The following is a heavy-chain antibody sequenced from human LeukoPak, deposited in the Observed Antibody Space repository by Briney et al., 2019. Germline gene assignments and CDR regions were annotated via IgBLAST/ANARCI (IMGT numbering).Heavy chain of an antibody. Sequence: SETLSLTCTVSGGSISSGGYYWSWIRQHPGKGLEWIGYIYYSGSTFYNPSLKSRVTMSVDTSKNQFSVNLSSMTAADTALYYCARLSEQPGYNWFDPWGQGTLVSVSA. J-gene: IGHJ5*02. V-gene: IGHV4-31*03. CDR2: IYYSGST. CDR1: GGSISSGGYY. CDR3: ARLSEQPGYNWFDP. D-gene: IGHD6-13*01.